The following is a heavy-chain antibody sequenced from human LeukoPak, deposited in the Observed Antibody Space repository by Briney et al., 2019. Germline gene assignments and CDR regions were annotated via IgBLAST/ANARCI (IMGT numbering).Heavy chain of an antibody. CDR2: ISYDGNNN. D-gene: IGHD6-19*01. V-gene: IGHV3-30*18. CDR1: GFTFSSYG. CDR3: AKDPGYSSVVDY. Sequence: GGSLILSCAASGFTFSSYGMHWVRQAPGKGLEWVAVISYDGNNNYYADSVKGRFTISRDNSKNTMYLQMNSLRAEDTGVYYCAKDPGYSSVVDYWGQGTLVTVSS. J-gene: IGHJ4*02.